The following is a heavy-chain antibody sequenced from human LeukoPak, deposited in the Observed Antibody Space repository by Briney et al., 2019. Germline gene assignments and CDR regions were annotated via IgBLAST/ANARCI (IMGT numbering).Heavy chain of an antibody. CDR1: GGSFSGYY. D-gene: IGHD3-16*02. Sequence: SETLSLTCAVYGGSFSGYYWSWIRQPPGKGLEWIGEINHSGSTNYNPSLKSRVTISVDTSKNQFSLKLSSVTAADTAVYYCARLSTQNYDYVRGSYRYTVRGVADYWGQGTLVTVSS. V-gene: IGHV4-34*01. CDR2: INHSGST. CDR3: ARLSTQNYDYVRGSYRYTVRGVADY. J-gene: IGHJ4*02.